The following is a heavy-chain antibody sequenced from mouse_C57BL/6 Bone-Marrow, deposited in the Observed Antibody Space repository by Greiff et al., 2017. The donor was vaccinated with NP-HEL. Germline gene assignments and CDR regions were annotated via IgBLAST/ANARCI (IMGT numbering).Heavy chain of an antibody. CDR2: INPSSGYT. D-gene: IGHD2-1*01. V-gene: IGHV1-7*01. CDR1: GYTFTSYW. J-gene: IGHJ1*03. Sequence: QVQLQQSGAELAKPGASVKLSCKASGYTFTSYWMHWVKQRPGQGLEWIGYINPSSGYTKYNQKFKDKATLTADKSSSTAYMQLSSLTYEDSAVYYCAVGNYVFYWYFDVWGTGTTVTVSS. CDR3: AVGNYVFYWYFDV.